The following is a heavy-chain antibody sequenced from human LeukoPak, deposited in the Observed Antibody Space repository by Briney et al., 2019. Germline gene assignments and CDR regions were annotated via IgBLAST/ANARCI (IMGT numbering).Heavy chain of an antibody. V-gene: IGHV4-39*07. CDR2: FYYRGST. CDR3: ARERREQLLPPYTRSLTYFDY. CDR1: GGSITSSSYY. D-gene: IGHD2-15*01. J-gene: IGHJ4*02. Sequence: SETLSLTCTVSGGSITSSSYYWGWIRQPPGKGLERIGRFYYRGSTYYTPSLKRRVTISIDTSKNQFSLKLSSVTAADTAVYYCARERREQLLPPYTRSLTYFDYWGQGTLVTVSS.